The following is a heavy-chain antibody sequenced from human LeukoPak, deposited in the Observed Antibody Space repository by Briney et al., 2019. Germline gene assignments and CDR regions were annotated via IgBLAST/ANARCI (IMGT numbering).Heavy chain of an antibody. CDR2: ISGSGGST. V-gene: IGHV3-23*01. D-gene: IGHD3-16*02. J-gene: IGHJ4*02. CDR1: GFTFSNAW. CDR3: AKDLSGFDY. Sequence: PGGSLRLSCAASGFTFSNAWMSWVRQAPGKGLEWVSAISGSGGSTYYADSVKGRFTISRDNSKNTLYLQMNSLRAEDTAVYYCAKDLSGFDYWGQGTLVTVSS.